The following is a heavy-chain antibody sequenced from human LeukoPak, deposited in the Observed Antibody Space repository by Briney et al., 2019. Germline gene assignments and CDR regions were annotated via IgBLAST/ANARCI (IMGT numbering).Heavy chain of an antibody. CDR1: GVSITSYY. V-gene: IGHV4-59*12. J-gene: IGHJ3*02. D-gene: IGHD3-10*01. Sequence: SETLSLTCNVSGVSITSYYWSWIRQPPGKGLEWIGYIYYSGSTHYNPFLRSRVTISVDTSKNQFSLKLSSVTAADTAVYYCASSYGSGSYLASDDAFDIWGQGTMVTVSS. CDR3: ASSYGSGSYLASDDAFDI. CDR2: IYYSGST.